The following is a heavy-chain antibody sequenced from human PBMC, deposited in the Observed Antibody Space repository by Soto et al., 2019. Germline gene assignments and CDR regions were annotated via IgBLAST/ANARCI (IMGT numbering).Heavy chain of an antibody. V-gene: IGHV1-69*13. CDR1: GGPFSSYA. CDR3: ARADIVVVPAASYYYYYGMDV. Sequence: VKVSCKASGGPFSSYAINWVRQAPGQGLEWMGGIIPMFDTTNYAQKFQGRVTITADESTSTSYMELSSLRAEDTAVYYCARADIVVVPAASYYYYYGMDVWGQGTTVTVSS. CDR2: IIPMFDTT. J-gene: IGHJ6*02. D-gene: IGHD2-2*01.